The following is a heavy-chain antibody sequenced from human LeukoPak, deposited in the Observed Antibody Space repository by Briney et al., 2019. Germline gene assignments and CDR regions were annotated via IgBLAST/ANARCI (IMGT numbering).Heavy chain of an antibody. V-gene: IGHV3-30*03. CDR3: ARSGDMGLVMIRYFDL. J-gene: IGHJ2*01. CDR1: GFTFRSYG. Sequence: GGSLRLSCAASGFTFRSYGMHWVRQVPGKGLEWVAVLSYDGTNKHYADSVKGRFTISRDNSKNTLYLQMYSLRVEDTAVYYCARSGDMGLVMIRYFDLWGRGTLVTVSS. CDR2: LSYDGTNK. D-gene: IGHD3-9*01.